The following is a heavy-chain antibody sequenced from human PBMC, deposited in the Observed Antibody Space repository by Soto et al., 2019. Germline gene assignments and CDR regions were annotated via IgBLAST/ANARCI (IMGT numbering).Heavy chain of an antibody. CDR2: IKSKTHGGTT. V-gene: IGHV3-15*01. J-gene: IGHJ4*02. CDR3: NYYYDSSGYQFDY. D-gene: IGHD3-22*01. Sequence: GGSLRLSCAASGFTLSNAWMFWVRQAAGKGLEWVGRIKSKTHGGTTDHAAPVKGRFTISRDDSKNTLYLQINSLKNDDTAVYDGNYYYDSSGYQFDYWGQGTLVTVSS. CDR1: GFTLSNAW.